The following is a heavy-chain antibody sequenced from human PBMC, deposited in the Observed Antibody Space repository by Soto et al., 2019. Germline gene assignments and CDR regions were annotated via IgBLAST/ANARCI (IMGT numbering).Heavy chain of an antibody. CDR2: IYYSGST. CDR3: ARYTGYSYGQAVFDY. Sequence: ETLSLTYTVSGGSIISSSYYWGWIRQPPGKGLEWIGSIYYSGSTYYNPSLKSRVTISVDTSKNQFSLKLASVTAADTAVYYCARYTGYSYGQAVFDYWGQGTLVTVSS. J-gene: IGHJ4*02. D-gene: IGHD5-18*01. V-gene: IGHV4-39*01. CDR1: GGSIISSSYY.